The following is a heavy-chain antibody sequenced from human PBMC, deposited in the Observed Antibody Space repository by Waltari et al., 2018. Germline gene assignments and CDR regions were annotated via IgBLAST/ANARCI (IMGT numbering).Heavy chain of an antibody. J-gene: IGHJ4*02. D-gene: IGHD1-26*01. Sequence: EVQLVESGGDLVQPGGSLRLSCAASGFSFSIYSMNWVRQAPGKGLEWVSYISSSSGSSSTYYADSVKGRFTISRDNAKNSLYLQMNSLRAEDTAVYYCARGWGPIVGPTPFVYWGQGILVTVSS. V-gene: IGHV3-48*04. CDR2: ISSSSGSSST. CDR1: GFSFSIYS. CDR3: ARGWGPIVGPTPFVY.